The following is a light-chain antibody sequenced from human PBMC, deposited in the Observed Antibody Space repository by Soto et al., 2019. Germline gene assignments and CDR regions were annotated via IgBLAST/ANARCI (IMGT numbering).Light chain of an antibody. CDR3: QSFDNGVGHWV. J-gene: IGLJ3*02. V-gene: IGLV1-40*01. CDR2: GDT. Sequence: QSVLTQPPSVSGAPGQRVTISCTGISSDIGSYSFVHWYQQLPGTAPKLLIYGDTNRPSGVPDRFSASKSGTSASLVITGLQADDEADYFCQSFDNGVGHWVFGGGTQLTVL. CDR1: SSDIGSYSF.